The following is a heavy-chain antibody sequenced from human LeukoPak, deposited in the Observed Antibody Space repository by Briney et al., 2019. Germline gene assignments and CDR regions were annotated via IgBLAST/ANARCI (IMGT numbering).Heavy chain of an antibody. D-gene: IGHD3-22*01. CDR2: IYYSGST. J-gene: IGHJ5*02. V-gene: IGHV4-30-4*01. CDR3: ARDGDYYDSGGS. Sequence: SQTLSLTCTVSGGSISSGDYYWSWIRQPPGKGLEWIGYIYYSGSTYYNPSLKNRVTISVDTSKNQFSLKLSSVTAADTAVYYCARDGDYYDSGGSWGQGTLVTVSS. CDR1: GGSISSGDYY.